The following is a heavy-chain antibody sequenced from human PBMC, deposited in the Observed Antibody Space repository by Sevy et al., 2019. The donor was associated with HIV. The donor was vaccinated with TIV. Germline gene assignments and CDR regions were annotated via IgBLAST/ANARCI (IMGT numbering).Heavy chain of an antibody. CDR2: IGVNNGKT. CDR3: ARDSYYYDMHSSYRPPDY. CDR1: GYNFNTYG. V-gene: IGHV1-18*01. J-gene: IGHJ4*02. Sequence: ASVKVSCKASGYNFNTYGITWVRQAPGQGLEWMGWIGVNNGKTNYAARLQARISMTPDTSTSTVYMELRTLTSDDTAIYFCARDSYYYDMHSSYRPPDYWGQGTLVTVSS. D-gene: IGHD3-22*01.